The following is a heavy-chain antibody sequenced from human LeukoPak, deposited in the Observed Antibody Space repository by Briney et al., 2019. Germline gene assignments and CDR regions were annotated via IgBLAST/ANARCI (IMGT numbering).Heavy chain of an antibody. Sequence: GGSLRLSCAASGFTFSRFWMSWVRQAPGKGLEWVANIKQDGSEKYYVDSVKGRFTISRDNAKNSLYLQMNSVRAEDTAVFYCARDGTYTDYDPDFDIWGQGTLVTVSS. CDR3: ARDGTYTDYDPDFDI. J-gene: IGHJ4*02. D-gene: IGHD5-12*01. CDR2: IKQDGSEK. CDR1: GFTFSRFW. V-gene: IGHV3-7*04.